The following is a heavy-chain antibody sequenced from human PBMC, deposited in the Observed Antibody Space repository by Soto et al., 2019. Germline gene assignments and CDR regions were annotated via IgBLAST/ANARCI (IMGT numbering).Heavy chain of an antibody. Sequence: EVQVSESGGGLVQPGGSLRLSCVASGFTFSTYPMTWVRQVPVKGLEWVSGISGSGGTAYYADSVKGRFTISRDNSRNMLYLQMDSPRAEDTAVYYCAKVPLTPGSYFDYWGQGTLVTVSS. CDR2: ISGSGGTA. V-gene: IGHV3-23*01. J-gene: IGHJ4*02. CDR1: GFTFSTYP. CDR3: AKVPLTPGSYFDY. D-gene: IGHD3-16*02.